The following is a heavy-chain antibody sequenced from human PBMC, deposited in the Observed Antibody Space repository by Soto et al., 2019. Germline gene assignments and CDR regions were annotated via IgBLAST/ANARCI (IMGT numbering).Heavy chain of an antibody. CDR3: TRSRRSILMVYGFGGMDV. CDR2: ISGSGDGT. D-gene: IGHD2-8*01. CDR1: GFTVGSHA. Sequence: WGSLRLSCASSGFTVGSHAMSWVRQAPGKGLEWVSSISGSGDGTYYGDSVKGRFTISRDSSSSTLYLQMDNLRGEDTAVHFCTRSRRSILMVYGFGGMDVWGQGTTVTVSS. V-gene: IGHV3-23*01. J-gene: IGHJ6*02.